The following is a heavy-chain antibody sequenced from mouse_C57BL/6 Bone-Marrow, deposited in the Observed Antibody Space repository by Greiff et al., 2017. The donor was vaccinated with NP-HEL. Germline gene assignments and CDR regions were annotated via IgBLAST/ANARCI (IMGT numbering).Heavy chain of an antibody. CDR2: ISNGGGST. CDR1: GFTFSDYY. Sequence: DVQLVESGGGLVQPGGSLKLSCAASGFTFSDYYMYWVRQTPEKRLEWVAYISNGGGSTYYPDTVKGRFTISRDNAKNTLYLQMSRLKSEDTAMYYCARLGGFAYWGQGTLVTVSA. V-gene: IGHV5-12*01. D-gene: IGHD4-1*01. J-gene: IGHJ3*01. CDR3: ARLGGFAY.